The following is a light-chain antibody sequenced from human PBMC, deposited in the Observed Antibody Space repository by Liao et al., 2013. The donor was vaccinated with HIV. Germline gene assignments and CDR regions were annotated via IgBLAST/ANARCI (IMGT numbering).Light chain of an antibody. Sequence: SYELTQPPSVSVSPGQTASITCSGDKLGDKYACWFQQKPGQSPVLVIYRDDKRPSGIPERFSASTSGKTATLTISETQAMDEADYYCQAWDRSSAVFGGGTKLTVL. V-gene: IGLV3-1*01. CDR2: RDD. J-gene: IGLJ2*01. CDR1: KLGDKY. CDR3: QAWDRSSAV.